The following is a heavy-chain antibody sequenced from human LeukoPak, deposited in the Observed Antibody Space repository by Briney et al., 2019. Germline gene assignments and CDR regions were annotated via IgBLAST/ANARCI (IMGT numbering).Heavy chain of an antibody. CDR3: VRRGVTSSGWGDHDY. J-gene: IGHJ4*02. Sequence: VGSLRLSCAASGFTFTRNAISWVRQAPEKGLEWVSTIGGSGDQTFYADSVQGRFTISRDNSKNMLHLQMSSLTGEDTALYYCVRRGVTSSGWGDHDYWGQGAIVTVSS. CDR1: GFTFTRNA. D-gene: IGHD6-19*01. V-gene: IGHV3-23*01. CDR2: IGGSGDQT.